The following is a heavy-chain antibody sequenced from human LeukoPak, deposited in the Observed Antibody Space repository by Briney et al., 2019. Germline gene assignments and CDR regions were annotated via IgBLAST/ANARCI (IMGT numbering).Heavy chain of an antibody. Sequence: PGGSLRLSCVAYGTTFDRYSMDWVRQAPGKGLEWVSYISSGSNTRLYAESVKGRFTISRDNSNDSLFLQMNNLRAEDSAVYYCARERYLPSGGYYYMDVWGKGTTVTVSS. CDR1: GTTFDRYS. CDR2: ISSGSNTR. V-gene: IGHV3-48*04. D-gene: IGHD5-12*01. J-gene: IGHJ6*03. CDR3: ARERYLPSGGYYYMDV.